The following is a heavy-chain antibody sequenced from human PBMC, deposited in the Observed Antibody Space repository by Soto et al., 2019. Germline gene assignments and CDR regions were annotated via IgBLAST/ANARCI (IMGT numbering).Heavy chain of an antibody. CDR3: AKHEGYCSTTTCSNFDY. CDR1: RSTFTSYW. Sequence: GESLMITCKDSRSTFTSYWIAWLRHMPGEGLEWMGIIYPGDSDYSYSPSFQGQVTISADKSINTAYLHWSSLKASDTAIYYCAKHEGYCSTTTCSNFDYWGQGTLVTVSS. V-gene: IGHV5-51*01. CDR2: IYPGDSDY. D-gene: IGHD2-2*01. J-gene: IGHJ4*02.